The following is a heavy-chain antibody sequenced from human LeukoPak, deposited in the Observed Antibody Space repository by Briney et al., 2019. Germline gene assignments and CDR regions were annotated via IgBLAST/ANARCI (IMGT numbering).Heavy chain of an antibody. J-gene: IGHJ4*02. CDR1: GFTFTSYA. CDR2: ISGSGGST. Sequence: GGSLRLSCAASGFTFTSYAMNWVRQAPGKGLEWVSSISGSGGSTYYADSVKGRFTISRDNSKSTLSLQMNSLRAEDTAIYYCATYRQVLLPFESWGQGTLVTVSS. CDR3: ATYRQVLLPFES. D-gene: IGHD2-8*02. V-gene: IGHV3-23*01.